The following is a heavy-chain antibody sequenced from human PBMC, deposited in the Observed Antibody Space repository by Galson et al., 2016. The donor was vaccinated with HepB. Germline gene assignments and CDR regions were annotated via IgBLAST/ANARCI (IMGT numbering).Heavy chain of an antibody. J-gene: IGHJ4*02. CDR2: ISGTGTYI. CDR1: GFTFITYS. D-gene: IGHD3-9*01. V-gene: IGHV3-21*06. CDR3: ARGSSYDILTGYLS. Sequence: SLRLSCAASGFTFITYSMNWVRQAPGKGLEWVSSISGTGTYIYYAESVKGRFTISRDNAKNLLYLQMNSLRAEDTAVYYCARGSSYDILTGYLSWGQGTLVTVSS.